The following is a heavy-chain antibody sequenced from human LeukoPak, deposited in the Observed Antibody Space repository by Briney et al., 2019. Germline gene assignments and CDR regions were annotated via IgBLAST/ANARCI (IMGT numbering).Heavy chain of an antibody. CDR1: GYTFTGYY. CDR2: INPNSGGT. Sequence: GASVKVSCKASGYTFTGYYMHWVRQAPGQRLEWMGWINPNSGGTNYAQKFQGRVTMTRDTSISTAYMELSRLRSDDTAVYYCARGGYGAKPEDPDYWGQGTLVTVSS. CDR3: ARGGYGAKPEDPDY. D-gene: IGHD4-17*01. V-gene: IGHV1-2*02. J-gene: IGHJ4*02.